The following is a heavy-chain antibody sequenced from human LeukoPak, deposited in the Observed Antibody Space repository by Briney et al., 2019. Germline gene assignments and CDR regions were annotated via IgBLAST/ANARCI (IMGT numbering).Heavy chain of an antibody. Sequence: GGSLRLSCAASGFTFSSYWMSWVREAPGKGLEWVANIKQDGSDKYYVDSVKGRYTISRDNAKNSLYMQMNSLRAEDTAVYYCARSLGYCSAGSCFPFDYWGQGTLVTVSS. J-gene: IGHJ4*02. CDR3: ARSLGYCSAGSCFPFDY. CDR2: IKQDGSDK. V-gene: IGHV3-7*05. D-gene: IGHD2-15*01. CDR1: GFTFSSYW.